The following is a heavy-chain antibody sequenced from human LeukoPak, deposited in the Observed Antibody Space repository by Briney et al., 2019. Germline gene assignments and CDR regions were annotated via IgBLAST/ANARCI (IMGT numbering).Heavy chain of an antibody. V-gene: IGHV4-61*01. CDR1: GGSVSSGSYY. D-gene: IGHD6-13*01. CDR2: INHSGST. Sequence: PSETLSLTCTVSGGSVSSGSYYWSWIRQPPGKGLEWIGEINHSGSTNYNPSLKSRVTISVDTSKNQFSLKLSSVTAADTAVYYCARVSARQLETRYYYGMDVWGQGTTVTVSS. CDR3: ARVSARQLETRYYYGMDV. J-gene: IGHJ6*02.